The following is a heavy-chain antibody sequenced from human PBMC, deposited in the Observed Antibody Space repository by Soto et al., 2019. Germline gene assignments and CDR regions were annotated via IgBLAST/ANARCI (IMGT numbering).Heavy chain of an antibody. CDR3: ARDQLEEKHIVGATDAFDI. CDR1: GGSISSAVYS. J-gene: IGHJ3*02. V-gene: IGHV4-30-2*01. D-gene: IGHD1-26*01. Sequence: PSDTMSLTCAVSGGSISSAVYSWSWIRQPPGKGLEWIGEIYHSGSTYYNPSLKSLVTISVDTSKNQCSLKLSSVTAADTAVYYCARDQLEEKHIVGATDAFDIWGQGTMVTVSS. CDR2: IYHSGST.